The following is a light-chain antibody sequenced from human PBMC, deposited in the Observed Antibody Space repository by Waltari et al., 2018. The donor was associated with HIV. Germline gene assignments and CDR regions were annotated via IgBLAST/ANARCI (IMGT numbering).Light chain of an antibody. V-gene: IGLV3-1*01. J-gene: IGLJ2*01. CDR1: KLGDTY. CDR3: QAWDSSKV. CDR2: QDS. Sequence: SYELTQPPSVSVSPGQTASITCSGDKLGDTYACWYQQKPGHSPVLVIYQDSKRPSGIPQRFSGSNSGNTATLTISGTQAMDEADYYCQAWDSSKVFGGGTKLTVL.